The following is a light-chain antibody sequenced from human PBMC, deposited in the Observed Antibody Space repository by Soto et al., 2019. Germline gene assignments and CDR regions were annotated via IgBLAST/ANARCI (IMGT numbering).Light chain of an antibody. Sequence: DIQMIQSPSSLSASVGDRVTITCQASQEISNYLNWYQQKPGKAPKLLIYDASNLERGVPSRFSGRGSGTDFTFTISSLQPEDFATYSLQQYDHLPRTFGRGTKVEIK. CDR3: QQYDHLPRT. CDR2: DAS. J-gene: IGKJ1*01. CDR1: QEISNY. V-gene: IGKV1-33*01.